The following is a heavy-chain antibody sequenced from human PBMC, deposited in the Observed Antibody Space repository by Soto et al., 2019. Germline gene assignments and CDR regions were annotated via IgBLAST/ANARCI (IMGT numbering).Heavy chain of an antibody. V-gene: IGHV3-30*03. CDR1: GFSFSAHG. CDR2: INDGSEE. CDR3: VRVDLCLDTGLGH. D-gene: IGHD3-16*01. J-gene: IGHJ4*01. Sequence: QVQLGESGGGVVRPGTSLRLSCAATGFSFSAHGMHWVRQAPGKGLEWLAVINDGSEEGYADSVRDRFTISRDKARNNLELQIDNPCSVESALYSRVRVDLCLDTGLGHRGQAALVSVT.